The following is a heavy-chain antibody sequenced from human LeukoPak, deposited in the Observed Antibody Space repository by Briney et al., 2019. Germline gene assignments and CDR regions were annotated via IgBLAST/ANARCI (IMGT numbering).Heavy chain of an antibody. CDR2: IKLDGSEK. CDR1: GFTFGSYR. Sequence: GGSLRLSCAASGFTFGSYRMSWVRQAPGKGLEWVANIKLDGSEKYYVDSVKGRFTIARDNAKNSVYLEMNSLRADDTAVYYCARSARLMKGVVEVTALDDWGQGTLVTVSS. CDR3: ARSARLMKGVVEVTALDD. V-gene: IGHV3-7*01. J-gene: IGHJ4*02. D-gene: IGHD3-3*01.